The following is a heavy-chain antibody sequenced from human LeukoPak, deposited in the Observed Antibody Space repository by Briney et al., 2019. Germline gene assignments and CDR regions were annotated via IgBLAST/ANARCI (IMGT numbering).Heavy chain of an antibody. Sequence: GGSLRLSCAASGFTFSSYSMNWVRQAPGKGLEWVSYISSSSSYIYYADSVKGRFTISRDNAKNSLHLQMNSLRAEDTAVYYCAREDPYCSSTSCPEVDAFDIWGQGTMVTVSS. J-gene: IGHJ3*02. V-gene: IGHV3-21*05. D-gene: IGHD2-2*01. CDR3: AREDPYCSSTSCPEVDAFDI. CDR1: GFTFSSYS. CDR2: ISSSSSYI.